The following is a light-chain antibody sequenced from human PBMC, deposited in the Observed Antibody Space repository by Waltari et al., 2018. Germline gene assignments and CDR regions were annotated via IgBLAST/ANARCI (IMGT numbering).Light chain of an antibody. CDR1: QRVSSY. V-gene: IGKV3-11*01. J-gene: IGKJ2*01. CDR2: DAS. CDR3: QQRSNWPPEAT. Sequence: ELVLTQSPATLSLSPGERATLSCRASQRVSSYLAWYQHNPVQAPRLLIYDASNMATGIPARFSGSGSGTDFTLTSSSLEPEDFAVYYCQQRSNWPPEATFGQGTKLEIK.